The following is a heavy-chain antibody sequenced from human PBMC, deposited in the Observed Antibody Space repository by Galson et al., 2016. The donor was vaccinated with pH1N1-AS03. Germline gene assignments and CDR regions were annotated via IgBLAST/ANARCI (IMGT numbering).Heavy chain of an antibody. CDR2: ISGYNVDT. CDR1: GYTFSTYG. CDR3: ARDRGFRPDTFDI. Sequence: SVKVSCKASGYTFSTYGVSWVRQAPGQGLEWMGWISGYNVDTNYAKNVAGKVTMTTDKSTSTVSMELRSLRSDDTAVYYCARDRGFRPDTFDIWGQGTWVTVSS. D-gene: IGHD2-15*01. J-gene: IGHJ3*02. V-gene: IGHV1-18*04.